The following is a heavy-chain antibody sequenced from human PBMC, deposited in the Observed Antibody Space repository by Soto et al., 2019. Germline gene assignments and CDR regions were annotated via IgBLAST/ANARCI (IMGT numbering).Heavy chain of an antibody. CDR1: GGSVSSGSHY. J-gene: IGHJ6*02. V-gene: IGHV4-61*01. D-gene: IGHD3-22*01. Sequence: PSETLSLTCTVSGGSVSSGSHYWSWIRQSPGKGLEWIGYIYNSGITKYNATLKSRVTISVDTSKNQFSLRLISVTAADTALYFCAKDGDYDSYGYYYPGRSKTYFGMDVWGLGTTVTVSS. CDR2: IYNSGIT. CDR3: AKDGDYDSYGYYYPGRSKTYFGMDV.